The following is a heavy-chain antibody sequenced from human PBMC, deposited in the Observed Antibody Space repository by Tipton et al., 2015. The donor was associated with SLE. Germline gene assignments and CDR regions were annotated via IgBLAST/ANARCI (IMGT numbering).Heavy chain of an antibody. CDR3: ARGGFAARPGVYFDY. D-gene: IGHD6-6*01. CDR1: GFTFSHYG. J-gene: IGHJ4*02. V-gene: IGHV3-33*01. Sequence: SLRLSCAASGFTFSHYGMHWVRQAPGKGLEWVAVIWYDGSNKHYADSVRGRFSISRDDSNSTLYLQLSSLRAEDTSVYYCARGGFAARPGVYFDYWGQGTQVTVSS. CDR2: IWYDGSNK.